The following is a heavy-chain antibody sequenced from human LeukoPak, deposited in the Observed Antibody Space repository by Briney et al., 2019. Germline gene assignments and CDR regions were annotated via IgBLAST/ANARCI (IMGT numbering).Heavy chain of an antibody. J-gene: IGHJ4*02. CDR2: MYADGST. D-gene: IGHD4/OR15-4a*01. CDR1: GLTVGIIY. CDR3: ARDGAKYYFDY. V-gene: IGHV3-53*01. Sequence: TGGSLRLSCAASGLTVGIIYMSWVRQAPGKGLEWVSFMYADGSTDYADSVKGRFTISRDNSKNTLYLQMNSLRAEDTAVYYCARDGAKYYFDYWGQGTLVTVSS.